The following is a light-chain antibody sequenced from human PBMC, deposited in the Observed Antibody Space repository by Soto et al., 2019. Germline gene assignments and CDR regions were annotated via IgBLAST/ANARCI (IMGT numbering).Light chain of an antibody. CDR2: DAS. Sequence: EIVLTQSPATLSLSPGERVTLSCRASQSIDIYLAWYQQRLGQAPSLLIYDASNRATGIPARFSGSGPGTDFTLTISSLEPEDFAFYYCQQRRSWPITFGQGTRLEIK. V-gene: IGKV3-11*01. CDR1: QSIDIY. J-gene: IGKJ5*01. CDR3: QQRRSWPIT.